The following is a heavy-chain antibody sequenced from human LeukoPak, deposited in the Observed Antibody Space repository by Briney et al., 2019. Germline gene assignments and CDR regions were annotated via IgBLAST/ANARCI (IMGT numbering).Heavy chain of an antibody. V-gene: IGHV4-61*02. CDR2: IYSNGST. CDR3: GRRGDV. J-gene: IGHJ6*02. Sequence: PSQTLSLTCTVSGVSISSGSYYWNWIRQPAGKGLESIGRIYSNGSTNYNPSLKSRVTISADTSKNQFSLRLRFVTAADTAVYYCGRRGDVWGQGTTVTVSS. CDR1: GVSISSGSYY.